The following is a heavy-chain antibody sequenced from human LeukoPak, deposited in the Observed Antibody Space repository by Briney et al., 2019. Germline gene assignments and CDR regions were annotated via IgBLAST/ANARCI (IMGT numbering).Heavy chain of an antibody. V-gene: IGHV1-2*02. J-gene: IGHJ6*03. CDR2: INPNSGGT. D-gene: IGHD6-6*01. Sequence: ASVKVSCKASGYTFTSYGISWVRQAPGQGLEWMGWINPNSGGTNYAQKFQGRVTMTTDTSISTAYMELSRLRSDDTAVYYCARDKHQPSIAAMDVWGKGTTVTVSS. CDR1: GYTFTSYG. CDR3: ARDKHQPSIAAMDV.